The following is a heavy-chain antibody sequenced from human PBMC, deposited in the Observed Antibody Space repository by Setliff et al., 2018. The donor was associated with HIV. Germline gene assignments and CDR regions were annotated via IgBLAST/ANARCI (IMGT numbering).Heavy chain of an antibody. CDR3: AKLSHSHDSNGFTVDY. D-gene: IGHD3-22*01. Sequence: ASVKVSCKASGYTFTSYAIHWVRQAPGQSLEWMGWINAGYGNTKYSQKFQGRVTITRDASASTAYMELSSLRSEDTAVYYCAKLSHSHDSNGFTVDYWGRGTLVTVSS. CDR1: GYTFTSYA. CDR2: INAGYGNT. J-gene: IGHJ4*02. V-gene: IGHV1-3*01.